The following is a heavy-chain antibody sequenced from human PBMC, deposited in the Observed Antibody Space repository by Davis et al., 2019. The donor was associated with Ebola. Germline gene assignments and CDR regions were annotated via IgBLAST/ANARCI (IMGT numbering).Heavy chain of an antibody. D-gene: IGHD2-8*01. V-gene: IGHV1-2*06. CDR3: ATGFYFTNGVCYARAGMDV. Sequence: ASVKVSCKASGYTFTGYYMHWVRQAPGQGLEWMGRINPNSGGTNYAQKFQGRVTMTRDTSISTAYMELSRLRSDDTAVYYCATGFYFTNGVCYARAGMDVWGQGTTVTVSS. CDR2: INPNSGGT. J-gene: IGHJ6*02. CDR1: GYTFTGYY.